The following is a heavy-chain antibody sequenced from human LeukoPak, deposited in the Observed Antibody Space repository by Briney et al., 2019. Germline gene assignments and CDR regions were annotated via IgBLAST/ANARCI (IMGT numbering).Heavy chain of an antibody. D-gene: IGHD6-13*01. CDR3: AKDIRGLYSSNWYYFDY. V-gene: IGHV3-43D*03. J-gene: IGHJ4*02. CDR2: ISWDGGST. CDR1: GYTFDDYA. Sequence: GGSLRLSCAASGYTFDDYAMHWVRQAPGKGLEWVSLISWDGGSTYYADSVKGRFTISRDNSKNSLYLQMNSLRADDTALYYCAKDIRGLYSSNWYYFDYWGQGTLVTVSS.